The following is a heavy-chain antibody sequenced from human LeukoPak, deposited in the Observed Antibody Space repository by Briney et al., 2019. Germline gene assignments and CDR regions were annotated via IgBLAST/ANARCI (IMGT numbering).Heavy chain of an antibody. D-gene: IGHD3-22*01. J-gene: IGHJ4*02. CDR2: INHSGST. CDR3: ASYYDIGGYYSLYFDY. Sequence: PSETLSLTCAVYGGSFSGYYWSWIRQPPGKGLEWIGEINHSGSTNYNPSLKSRVTISVDTSKNQFSLKLSSVTAADTAVYYCASYYDIGGYYSLYFDYWGQGTLVTVSS. CDR1: GGSFSGYY. V-gene: IGHV4-34*01.